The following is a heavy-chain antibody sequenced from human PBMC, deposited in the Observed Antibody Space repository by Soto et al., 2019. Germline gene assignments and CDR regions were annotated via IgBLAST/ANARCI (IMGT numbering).Heavy chain of an antibody. D-gene: IGHD4-17*01. J-gene: IGHJ4*02. CDR1: GYTFSSYG. Sequence: QVQLVQSGAEVKKPGASVKVSCKASGYTFSSYGINWVRQAPGQGLEWMGWISAYNGNTNYAQKLQGRVTMTTDTATSTAYMSLRTPRSDETAVYYCARGTTVETGRYCGQETLGSVSS. V-gene: IGHV1-18*01. CDR3: ARGTTVETGRY. CDR2: ISAYNGNT.